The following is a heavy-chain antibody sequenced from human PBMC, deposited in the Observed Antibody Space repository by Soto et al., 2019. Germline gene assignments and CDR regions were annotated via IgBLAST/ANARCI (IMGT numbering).Heavy chain of an antibody. V-gene: IGHV6-1*01. CDR2: TYYRSKWYN. Sequence: SQTLSLTCAISGDSVSSNSAAWNWIRQSPSRGLEWLGRTYYRSKWYNDYAVSVKSRITINPDTSKNQFSLQLNSVTPEDTAVYYCARARGVYYYDSSGYYDAFDIWGQGTMVTVSS. CDR3: ARARGVYYYDSSGYYDAFDI. D-gene: IGHD3-22*01. J-gene: IGHJ3*02. CDR1: GDSVSSNSAA.